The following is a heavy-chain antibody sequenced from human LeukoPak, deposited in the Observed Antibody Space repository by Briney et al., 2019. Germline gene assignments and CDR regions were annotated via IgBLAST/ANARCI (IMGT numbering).Heavy chain of an antibody. D-gene: IGHD5-24*01. V-gene: IGHV3-64*04. J-gene: IGHJ3*01. CDR1: GFTFSSYA. Sequence: GGSLRLSCSASGFTFSSYAMHWVRQAPGKGLEYVSAISSNGGSTYYADSVKGRFTISRDNSKNTLYLQMNSLRAEDTAVYYCARVGRMATDHAFDFWGQGTLVTVSS. CDR3: ARVGRMATDHAFDF. CDR2: ISSNGGST.